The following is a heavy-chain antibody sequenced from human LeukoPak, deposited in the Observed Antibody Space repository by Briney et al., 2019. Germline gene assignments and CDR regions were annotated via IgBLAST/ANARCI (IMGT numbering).Heavy chain of an antibody. V-gene: IGHV4-59*01. CDR3: ARDGSSWAGGWFDP. CDR2: IYYSGST. Sequence: SETLSLTCTVSGGSISSYYCSWIRQPPGKGLEWIWYIYYSGSTNYNPSLKSRVTISVDTSKNQFSLKLSSVTAADTAVYYCARDGSSWAGGWFDPWGQGTLVTVSS. J-gene: IGHJ5*02. D-gene: IGHD6-13*01. CDR1: GGSISSYY.